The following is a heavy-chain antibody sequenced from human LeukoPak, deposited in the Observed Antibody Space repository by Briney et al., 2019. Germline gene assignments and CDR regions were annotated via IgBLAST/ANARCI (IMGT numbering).Heavy chain of an antibody. J-gene: IGHJ4*02. CDR2: ISAYNGNT. D-gene: IGHD4-17*01. V-gene: IGHV1-18*01. CDR3: ARNAGYYGDHPLIFDY. Sequence: GASVKVSCKASGYTFTSYGISWVRQAPGQGLEWMGWISAYNGNTNYAQKLQGRVTMTTDTSTSTAYMELRSLRSDDTAVYYCARNAGYYGDHPLIFDYWGQGTLVTVSS. CDR1: GYTFTSYG.